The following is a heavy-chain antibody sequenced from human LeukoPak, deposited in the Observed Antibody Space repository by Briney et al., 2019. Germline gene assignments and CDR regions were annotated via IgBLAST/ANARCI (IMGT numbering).Heavy chain of an antibody. CDR3: ARARRDGYNYLAY. V-gene: IGHV1-69*04. D-gene: IGHD5-24*01. CDR2: IIPIFGIA. Sequence: SVKVSCKASGGTFSSYAISWVRQAPGQGLEWMGRIIPIFGIANYAQKFQGRVTITADKSTSTAYMELSSLRSEDTAVYYCARARRDGYNYLAYWGQGTLVTVSS. CDR1: GGTFSSYA. J-gene: IGHJ4*02.